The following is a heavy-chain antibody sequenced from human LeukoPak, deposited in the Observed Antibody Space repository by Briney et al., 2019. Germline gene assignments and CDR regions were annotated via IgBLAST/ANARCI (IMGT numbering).Heavy chain of an antibody. Sequence: GGSLRLSCAASGFTFSSYSMNWVRQAPGKGLEWVSSISSSSSYIYYADSVKGRSTISRDNAKNSLYLQMNSLKAEDTAVYYCAELGITMIGGVWGKGTTVTISS. CDR1: GFTFSSYS. CDR3: AELGITMIGGV. J-gene: IGHJ6*04. V-gene: IGHV3-21*01. D-gene: IGHD3-10*02. CDR2: ISSSSSYI.